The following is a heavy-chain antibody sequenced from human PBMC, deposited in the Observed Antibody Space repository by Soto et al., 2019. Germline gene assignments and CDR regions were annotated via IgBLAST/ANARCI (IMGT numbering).Heavy chain of an antibody. J-gene: IGHJ4*02. Sequence: GGSLRLSCAASGFTFSSYAMSWVRQAPGKGLEWVSAISGSGGSTYYADSVKGRFTISRDNSKNTLYLQMNSLRAEDTAVYYCAKDQGSSWYGNIFDYWGQGTLVTVSS. CDR1: GFTFSSYA. D-gene: IGHD6-13*01. V-gene: IGHV3-23*01. CDR3: AKDQGSSWYGNIFDY. CDR2: ISGSGGST.